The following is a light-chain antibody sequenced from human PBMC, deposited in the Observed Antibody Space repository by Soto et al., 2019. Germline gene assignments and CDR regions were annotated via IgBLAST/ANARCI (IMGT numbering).Light chain of an antibody. CDR3: AAWDDSLIYV. Sequence: QSVLTQPPSASGTPGQRVTISCSGSSSNIGSNYVYWYQQLPGTAPKLLIYGNNQRPSGVPDRFSGSKSGTSASLAISGLRSEDEADYYCAAWDDSLIYVFGTGTKLTVL. V-gene: IGLV1-47*01. CDR1: SSNIGSNY. J-gene: IGLJ1*01. CDR2: GNN.